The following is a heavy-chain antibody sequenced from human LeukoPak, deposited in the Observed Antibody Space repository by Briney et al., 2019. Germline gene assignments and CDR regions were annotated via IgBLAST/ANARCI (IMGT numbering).Heavy chain of an antibody. CDR3: ARQGAIRHNDIVVVPAAIHY. D-gene: IGHD2-2*02. J-gene: IGHJ4*02. V-gene: IGHV4-39*01. CDR1: GGSISSSSYY. Sequence: SETLSLTCTVSGGSISSSSYYWGWIRQPPGKGLEWIGSIYYSGSTYYNPSLKSRVTISVDTSKNQFSLKLSSVTAADTAVYYCARQGAIRHNDIVVVPAAIHYWGQGTLVTVSS. CDR2: IYYSGST.